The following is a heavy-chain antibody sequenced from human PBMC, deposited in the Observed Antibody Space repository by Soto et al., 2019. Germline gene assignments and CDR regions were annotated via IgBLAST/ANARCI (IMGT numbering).Heavy chain of an antibody. V-gene: IGHV6-1*01. Sequence: SQTLSLTCAISGDSVSSNSAALNWIRQSPSRGLEWLGRTYYRSKWYNDDAVSVKSRITINPDTSKNQFSPQLNSMTPEDTAVYSCARVGRVYYYYYGMDVWGQGTTVTVSS. CDR3: ARVGRVYYYYYGMDV. CDR1: GDSVSSNSAA. CDR2: TYYRSKWYN. J-gene: IGHJ6*02.